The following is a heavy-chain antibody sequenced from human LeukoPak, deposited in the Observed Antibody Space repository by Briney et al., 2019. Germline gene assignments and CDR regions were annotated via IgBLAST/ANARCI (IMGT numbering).Heavy chain of an antibody. Sequence: PSETLSLSCTVSNFSVRSTFFWAWLRQPPGKGLEWIGHTYYSGNNYYNPSLKSRVTISVDTSKNQFSLKLSSVTAADTAVYYCARRRVAAAGKLDYWGQGTLVTVSS. CDR2: TYYSGNN. CDR1: NFSVRSTFF. CDR3: ARRRVAAAGKLDY. D-gene: IGHD6-13*01. J-gene: IGHJ4*02. V-gene: IGHV4-38-2*02.